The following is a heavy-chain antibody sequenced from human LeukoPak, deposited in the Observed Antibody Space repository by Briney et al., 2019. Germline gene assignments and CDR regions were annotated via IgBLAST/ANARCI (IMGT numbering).Heavy chain of an antibody. CDR2: INSSSSYI. J-gene: IGHJ6*02. CDR1: GFTFSSYS. CDR3: ARAISSSWSGRDYGMDV. Sequence: PGGSLRLSCAASGFTFSSYSMNWVRQAPGKGLEWVSSINSSSSYIYYADSARGRFTISRDNAKNSLYLQMNSLRAEDTAVYYCARAISSSWSGRDYGMDVWGQGTTVTVSS. V-gene: IGHV3-21*01. D-gene: IGHD6-13*01.